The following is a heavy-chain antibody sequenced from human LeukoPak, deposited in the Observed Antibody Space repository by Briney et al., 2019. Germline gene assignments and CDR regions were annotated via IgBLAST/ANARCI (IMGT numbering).Heavy chain of an antibody. CDR1: GFTFSTYG. V-gene: IGHV3-23*01. Sequence: GGSLRLSCAAAGFTFSTYGMTWVRQAPGKGLEWVSAISGGGDYIFYSDSVKGRFTTSRDNSKNTVFLQMNSLRAEDTAIYYCAKEAAAVGVGYFTHWGQGTLVTVSS. D-gene: IGHD6-25*01. J-gene: IGHJ4*02. CDR3: AKEAAAVGVGYFTH. CDR2: ISGGGDYI.